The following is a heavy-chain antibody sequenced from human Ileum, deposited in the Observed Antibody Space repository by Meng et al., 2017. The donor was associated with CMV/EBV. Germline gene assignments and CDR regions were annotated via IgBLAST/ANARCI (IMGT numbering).Heavy chain of an antibody. CDR3: ARMSSDSSGYALDY. D-gene: IGHD3-22*01. CDR2: IYAGDSDT. CDR1: GYIFTSYR. Sequence: GESLKISCKGSGYIFTSYRIGWVRQMPGKGLEWMGIIYAGDSDTRYSPSFQGQVTISADKSITTAYLQWISLKASDTAMYYCARMSSDSSGYALDYWGRGTLVTVSS. J-gene: IGHJ4*02. V-gene: IGHV5-51*01.